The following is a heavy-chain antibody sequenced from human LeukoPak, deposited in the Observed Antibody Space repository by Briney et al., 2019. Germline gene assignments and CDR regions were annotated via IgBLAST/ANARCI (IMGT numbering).Heavy chain of an antibody. CDR2: IKQDGSEK. CDR3: ARDAHFSSSWYDFDY. V-gene: IGHV3-7*01. D-gene: IGHD6-13*01. Sequence: GGSLRLSCAASGFTFSSYWMSWVRQAPGKGLEWVANIKQDGSEKYYVDSVKGRFTISRDNAKNSLYLQMNSLRAEDTAVYYCARDAHFSSSWYDFDYWGQGTLVTVSS. CDR1: GFTFSSYW. J-gene: IGHJ4*02.